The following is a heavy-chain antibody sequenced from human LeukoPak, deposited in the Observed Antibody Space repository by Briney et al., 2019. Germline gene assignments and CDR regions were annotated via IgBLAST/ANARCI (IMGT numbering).Heavy chain of an antibody. J-gene: IGHJ4*02. V-gene: IGHV3-48*04. Sequence: GGSLRLSCAAPGFTFSSYSMNWVRQAPGKGLEWVSYISSSSSIYHADSVKGRFTISRDNAKNSVYLQMNSLRAEDTAVYYCARDDVGYFDYWGQGTLVTVSS. D-gene: IGHD1-26*01. CDR1: GFTFSSYS. CDR2: ISSSSSI. CDR3: ARDDVGYFDY.